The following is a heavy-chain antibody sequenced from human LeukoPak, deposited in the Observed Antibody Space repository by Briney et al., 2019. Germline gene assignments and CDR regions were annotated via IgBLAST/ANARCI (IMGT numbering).Heavy chain of an antibody. CDR1: GLTFSKDD. J-gene: IGHJ2*01. CDR2: IGVTGDT. D-gene: IGHD2-15*01. V-gene: IGHV3-13*01. Sequence: GGSLRLSCAASGLTFSKDDFHWVRQAPGKGLEWVAAIGVTGDTHYADSVKGRFTISREDAANSLYLQMRSLGAGDTALYCTKEFCGSRAACAGGSYYDFWGRGALVTVSS. CDR3: KEFCGSRAACAGGSYYDF.